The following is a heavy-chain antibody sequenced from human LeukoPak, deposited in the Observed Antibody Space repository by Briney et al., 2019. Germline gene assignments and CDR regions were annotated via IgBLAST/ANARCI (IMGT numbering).Heavy chain of an antibody. Sequence: GGSLRLSCAASGFTFSSYSMNWVRQAPGKGLEWVSSISSSSSYIYYADSVKSRFTISRDNAKNSLYLQMNSLRAEDTAVYYCARRTRDGYNSYWGQGTLVTVSS. J-gene: IGHJ4*02. CDR2: ISSSSSYI. V-gene: IGHV3-21*01. CDR1: GFTFSSYS. CDR3: ARRTRDGYNSY. D-gene: IGHD5-24*01.